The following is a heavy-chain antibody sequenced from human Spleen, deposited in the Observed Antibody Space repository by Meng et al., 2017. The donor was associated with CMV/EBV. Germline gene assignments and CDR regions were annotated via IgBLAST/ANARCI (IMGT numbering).Heavy chain of an antibody. CDR1: GYSFTTYW. D-gene: IGHD6-19*01. CDR2: IYPGDSDA. J-gene: IGHJ4*02. CDR3: ARGRYSSGWDLDNIDY. V-gene: IGHV5-51*01. Sequence: KVSCKGSGYSFTTYWIGWVRQMPGRGLEWMGIIYPGDSDARYRPSFQGQVTLSADKSSSTAYLQWSSLQASDTAIYYCARGRYSSGWDLDNIDYWGQGTLVTVSS.